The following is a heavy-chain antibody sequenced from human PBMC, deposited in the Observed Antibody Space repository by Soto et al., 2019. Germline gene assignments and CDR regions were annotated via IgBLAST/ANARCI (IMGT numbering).Heavy chain of an antibody. CDR1: GFTFSDSY. V-gene: IGHV3-11*06. D-gene: IGHD5-18*01. CDR2: IRSTTGYT. J-gene: IGHJ4*02. CDR3: ARRGYTFGYDY. Sequence: QVQLVESGGDLVKPGGSLRLSCAASGFTFSDSYMSWIRQAPGKGLEWVSTIRSTTGYTNYAASVKGRFTVSRDNAENSLSLQMNALRADDTAVYYCARRGYTFGYDYWGRGTLVTVSS.